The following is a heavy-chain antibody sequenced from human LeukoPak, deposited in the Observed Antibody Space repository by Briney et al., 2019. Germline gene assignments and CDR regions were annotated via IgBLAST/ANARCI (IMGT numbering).Heavy chain of an antibody. Sequence: AASVKVSCKASGGTFSSYAISWVRQAPGQGLEWMGGIIPIFGTANYAQKFQGRVTITTDESTSTAYMELSSLRSEDTAVYYCATGDIAVAPREYWGQGTLVTVSS. D-gene: IGHD6-19*01. V-gene: IGHV1-69*05. CDR1: GGTFSSYA. J-gene: IGHJ4*02. CDR2: IIPIFGTA. CDR3: ATGDIAVAPREY.